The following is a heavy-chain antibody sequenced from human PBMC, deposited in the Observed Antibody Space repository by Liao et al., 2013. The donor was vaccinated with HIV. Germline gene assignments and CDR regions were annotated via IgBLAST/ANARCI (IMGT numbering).Heavy chain of an antibody. CDR2: IYTGMSTTGTT. D-gene: IGHD3-9*01. V-gene: IGHV4-61*02. CDR3: ARDLSRDYDILTGNDAFDI. J-gene: IGHJ3*02. CDR1: GDLIRRDNYY. Sequence: QVRLQESGPGLVKPSQTLSLTCTVSGDLIRRDNYYWTWIRQPAGKGLEWIGHIYTGMSTTGTTNYNPSLKSRVTMSVDTSKNQFSLKLSSVTAADTAVYYCARDLSRDYDILTGNDAFDIWGQGTMVTVSS.